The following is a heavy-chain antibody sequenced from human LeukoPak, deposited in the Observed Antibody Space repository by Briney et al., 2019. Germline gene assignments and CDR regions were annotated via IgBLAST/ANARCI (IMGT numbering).Heavy chain of an antibody. J-gene: IGHJ4*02. D-gene: IGHD3-10*01. CDR2: ISSSSSYI. V-gene: IGHV3-21*01. CDR3: ARDRVVRGASFDY. CDR1: GFTFSSYS. Sequence: PGGSLRLSCAASGFTFSSYSMNWVRQAPGEGLEWVSSISSSSSYIYYADSVKGRFTISRDNAKNSLYLQMNSLRAEDTAVYYCARDRVVRGASFDYWGQGTLVTVSS.